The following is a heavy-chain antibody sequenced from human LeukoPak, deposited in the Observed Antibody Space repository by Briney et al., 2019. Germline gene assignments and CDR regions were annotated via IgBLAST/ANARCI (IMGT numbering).Heavy chain of an antibody. D-gene: IGHD3-22*01. CDR1: GFTFSTYG. J-gene: IGHJ4*02. Sequence: GGSLRLSCAASGFTFSTYGMHWVRQAPGKGLEWVTVISYDGSNEYYADSVKGRFTISRDNSKNTLYLQMNSLRAEDTAVYYCAKDYDSSGSIPGNWGQGTLVTVSS. CDR2: ISYDGSNE. CDR3: AKDYDSSGSIPGN. V-gene: IGHV3-30*18.